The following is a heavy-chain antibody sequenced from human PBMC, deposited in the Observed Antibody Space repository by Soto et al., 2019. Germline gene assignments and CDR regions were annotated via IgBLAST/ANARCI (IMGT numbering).Heavy chain of an antibody. CDR3: ARGAATRYYDFWSGYSHDAFDI. CDR2: INPNSGGT. V-gene: IGHV1-2*04. CDR1: GYTFTGYY. Sequence: ASVKVSCKASGYTFTGYYMHWVRQAPGQGLEWMGWINPNSGGTNYAQKFQGWVTMTRDTSISTAYMELSRLRSDDTAVYYCARGAATRYYDFWSGYSHDAFDIWGQGTMVTVSS. J-gene: IGHJ3*02. D-gene: IGHD3-3*01.